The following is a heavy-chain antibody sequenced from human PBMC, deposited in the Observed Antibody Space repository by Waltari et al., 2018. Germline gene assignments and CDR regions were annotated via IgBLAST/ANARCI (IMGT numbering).Heavy chain of an antibody. Sequence: QVQLVQSGAEVKKPGASVKISCKTSEYTFTSSYVHWVRQAPGQGLEWMGIINPSGGRSIYAPKFQGRVTMTRDTSTSTVYMELSSLGSEDTAVYYCASDTGALWMDVWGQGTTVTVSS. CDR2: INPSGGRS. CDR3: ASDTGALWMDV. V-gene: IGHV1-46*01. CDR1: EYTFTSSY. D-gene: IGHD2-21*01. J-gene: IGHJ6*02.